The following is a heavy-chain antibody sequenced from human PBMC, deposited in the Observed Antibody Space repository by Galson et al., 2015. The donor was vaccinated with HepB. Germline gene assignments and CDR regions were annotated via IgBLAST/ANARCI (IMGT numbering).Heavy chain of an antibody. D-gene: IGHD3-22*01. Sequence: SLRLSCAASGFTFSSYWMHWVRQAPGKGLVWVSRINSDGSSTSYADSVKGRFTISRDNAKNTLYLQMNSLRAEDTAVYYCAREGNYLQGTYYYDSSGSMGDAFDIWGQGTMVTVSS. CDR1: GFTFSSYW. CDR2: INSDGSST. CDR3: AREGNYLQGTYYYDSSGSMGDAFDI. V-gene: IGHV3-74*01. J-gene: IGHJ3*02.